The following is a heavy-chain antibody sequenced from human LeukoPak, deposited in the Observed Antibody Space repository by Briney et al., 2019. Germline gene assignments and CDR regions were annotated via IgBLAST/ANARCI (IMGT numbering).Heavy chain of an antibody. V-gene: IGHV1-46*01. CDR2: INPSGGNT. Sequence: GASVKVSCKASGYTFTSYYMHWVRQAPGQGLEWMGIINPSGGNTGYAQKFQGRVTMTRNTSISTAYMELSSLRSEDTAVYYCARAGVGGLIDYWGQETLVTVSS. J-gene: IGHJ4*02. CDR3: ARAGVGGLIDY. CDR1: GYTFTSYY. D-gene: IGHD3-10*01.